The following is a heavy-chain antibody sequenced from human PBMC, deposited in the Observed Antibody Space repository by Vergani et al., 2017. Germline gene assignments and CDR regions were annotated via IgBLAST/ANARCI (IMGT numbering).Heavy chain of an antibody. J-gene: IGHJ5*02. CDR1: GYTFTGYY. CDR2: INPNSGGT. D-gene: IGHD6-6*01. CDR3: ARVRRSSIAALLIGWFDP. V-gene: IGHV1-2*06. Sequence: QVQLVQSGAEVKKPGASVKVSCKASGYTFTGYYMHWVRQAPGQGLEWMGRINPNSGGTNYAQKFQGRVTMTRDTSISTAYMELSRLRSDDTAVYYCARVRRSSIAALLIGWFDPWGQGTLVTVSS.